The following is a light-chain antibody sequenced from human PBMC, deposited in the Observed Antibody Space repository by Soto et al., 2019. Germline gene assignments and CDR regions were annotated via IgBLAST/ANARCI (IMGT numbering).Light chain of an antibody. CDR3: TSYTSIIPYV. CDR2: DVS. V-gene: IGLV2-14*01. J-gene: IGLJ1*01. Sequence: QSMLTQPGSVSGSPGQSITISCTGTSSDVGGYNYVSWYQQHPGKAPKLMIYDVSNRPSGVSNRFSGSKSGNTASLTISGLQAEDEADYYCTSYTSIIPYVFGTGTKVTVL. CDR1: SSDVGGYNY.